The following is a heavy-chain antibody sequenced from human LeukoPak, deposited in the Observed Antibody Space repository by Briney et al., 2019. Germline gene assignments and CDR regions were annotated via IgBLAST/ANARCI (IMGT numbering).Heavy chain of an antibody. CDR3: ARLVTGIAAAGIDY. V-gene: IGHV4-39*01. D-gene: IGHD6-13*01. CDR2: IYYSGST. Sequence: SETLSLTCTVSGGSISSSSYYRGWIRQPPGKGLEWIGSIYYSGSTYYNPSLKSRVTISVDTSKNQFSLKLSSVTAADTAVYYCARLVTGIAAAGIDYWGQGTLVTVSS. CDR1: GGSISSSSYY. J-gene: IGHJ4*02.